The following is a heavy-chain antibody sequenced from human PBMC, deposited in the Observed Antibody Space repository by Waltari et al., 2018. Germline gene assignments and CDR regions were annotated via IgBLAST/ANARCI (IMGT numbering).Heavy chain of an antibody. CDR3: GRGSAFDI. Sequence: QVQLQESGPGLVKPSETLSLTCTVSGYSISSGYYWGWIRQPPGKGLEWIGSIYHSGSTDYNPSLKSRVTISVDTSENQFSLKLSSVTAADTAVYYCGRGSAFDIWGQGTMVTVSS. D-gene: IGHD3-10*01. CDR2: IYHSGST. V-gene: IGHV4-38-2*02. J-gene: IGHJ3*02. CDR1: GYSISSGYY.